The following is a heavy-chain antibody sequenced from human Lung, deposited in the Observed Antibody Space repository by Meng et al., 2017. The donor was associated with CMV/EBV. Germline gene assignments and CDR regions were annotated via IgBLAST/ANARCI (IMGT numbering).Heavy chain of an antibody. Sequence: GSXRLSCEASGFTFNSYSMNWVRQAPGKGLEWVANIKEDGSEQHYVESVKGRFTISRDNAKNSLYLQMNSLRAEDTAVYYCVTVRYDAKGSTYYRSFDYWGQGTLVTVSS. CDR3: VTVRYDAKGSTYYRSFDY. CDR1: GFTFNSYS. V-gene: IGHV3-7*01. CDR2: IKEDGSEQ. J-gene: IGHJ4*02. D-gene: IGHD4/OR15-4a*01.